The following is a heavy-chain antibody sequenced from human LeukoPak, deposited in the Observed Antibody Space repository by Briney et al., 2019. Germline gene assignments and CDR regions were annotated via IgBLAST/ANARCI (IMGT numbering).Heavy chain of an antibody. CDR2: FSWNRGTI. CDR3: AKDLTWLGHDTGGYYFDY. Sequence: GGSLRLSCAASGFTFDDYAMDWVRQAPGKGLEWVSGFSWNRGTIGYADSVKGRFTISRDNAKKSLYLQMNSLRAEVTALYFCAKDLTWLGHDTGGYYFDYWGQGTLVTVSS. V-gene: IGHV3-9*01. CDR1: GFTFDDYA. J-gene: IGHJ4*02. D-gene: IGHD2-8*02.